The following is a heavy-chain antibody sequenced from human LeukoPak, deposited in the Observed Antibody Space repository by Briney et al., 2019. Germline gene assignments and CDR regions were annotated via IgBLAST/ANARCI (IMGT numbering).Heavy chain of an antibody. D-gene: IGHD2-21*01. Sequence: PGGSLRLSCAASGFTFSSYSMNWVRQAPGKGLEWVSYISSSSSTIYYADSVKGRFTISRDNAKNSLYLQMNSLRAEDTAVYYCASGGGVEDYYGMDVWGQGTTVTVSS. CDR2: ISSSSSTI. CDR1: GFTFSSYS. V-gene: IGHV3-48*04. J-gene: IGHJ6*02. CDR3: ASGGGVEDYYGMDV.